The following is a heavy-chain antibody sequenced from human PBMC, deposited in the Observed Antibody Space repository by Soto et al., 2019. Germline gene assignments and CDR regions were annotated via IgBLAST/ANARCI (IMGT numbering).Heavy chain of an antibody. CDR1: GYTFTSYG. CDR2: ISAYNGNT. J-gene: IGHJ6*02. Sequence: ASAKVSCKASGYTFTSYGISWVRQAPGQGLEWMGWISAYNGNTNYAQKLQGRVTMTTDTSTSTAYMELRSLRSDDTAVYYCASHRLVYYDILTGYYPYGMDVWGQGTTVTVSS. CDR3: ASHRLVYYDILTGYYPYGMDV. V-gene: IGHV1-18*01. D-gene: IGHD3-9*01.